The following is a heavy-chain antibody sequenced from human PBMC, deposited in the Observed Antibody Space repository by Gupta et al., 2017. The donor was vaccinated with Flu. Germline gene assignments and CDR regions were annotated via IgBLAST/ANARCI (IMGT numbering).Heavy chain of an antibody. J-gene: IGHJ4*02. CDR3: ARGHWDS. Sequence: EVQLVESGGGLEQPGGSLRLSCSASGFTLSGHALSWVRQAPGKGLEWVSFISSRGVTYHTDSVKGRFTISRDNAKNSVYLQMDSLRAEDTAVYYCARGHWDSWGQGTLVTVSS. CDR1: GFTLSGHA. V-gene: IGHV3-48*03. CDR2: ISSRGVT.